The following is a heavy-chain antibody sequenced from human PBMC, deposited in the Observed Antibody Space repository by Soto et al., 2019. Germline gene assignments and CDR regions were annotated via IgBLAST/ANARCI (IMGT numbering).Heavy chain of an antibody. CDR2: IYYSGST. CDR3: ARQVGVPDALPGLNRFDP. J-gene: IGHJ5*02. D-gene: IGHD2-2*01. CDR1: GGSISSSSYY. V-gene: IGHV4-39*01. Sequence: QLQLQESGPGLVKPSETLSLTCTVSGGSISSSSYYWGWIRQPPGKGLEWIGSIYYSGSTYYNPTLKSRVTIPVDTSKNQFSLKLSSVTAADTAVYYCARQVGVPDALPGLNRFDPWGEGTLVTVSS.